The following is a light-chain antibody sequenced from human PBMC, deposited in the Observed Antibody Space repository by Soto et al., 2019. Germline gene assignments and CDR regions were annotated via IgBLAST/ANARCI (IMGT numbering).Light chain of an antibody. J-gene: IGLJ1*01. CDR1: SSDVGGSAY. V-gene: IGLV2-14*01. CDR3: TSSTTGSLYV. Sequence: QSVLTQTPSASGTPGQRVTISCTGTSSDVGGSAYVSWYQQFPGNVPRLLIYKVTNRPSGVSYRFSGSKSGNTASLTISGLQAEDEADYFCTSSTTGSLYVFGTGTKLTVL. CDR2: KVT.